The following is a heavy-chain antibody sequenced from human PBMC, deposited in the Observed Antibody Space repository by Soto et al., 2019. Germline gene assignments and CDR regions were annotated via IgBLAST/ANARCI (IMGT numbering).Heavy chain of an antibody. Sequence: QVQLVESGGGLVKPGGSLRLSCAASGFTFSDYYMSWIRQAPGKGLEWVSNIRSSGSTIYYADSVKGRFTISRDNAKNSPYPQMNSLRAEDPGVYYFWRVGPPLDYWGQGTLVTVSS. J-gene: IGHJ4*02. CDR1: GFTFSDYY. CDR2: IRSSGSTI. CDR3: WRVGPPLDY. D-gene: IGHD2-15*01. V-gene: IGHV3-11*01.